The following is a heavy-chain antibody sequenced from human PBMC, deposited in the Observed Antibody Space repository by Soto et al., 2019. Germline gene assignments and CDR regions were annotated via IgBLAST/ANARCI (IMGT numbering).Heavy chain of an antibody. D-gene: IGHD3-16*01. CDR2: IFYSGST. Sequence: SITCTVSGGSVNSGSYYWNWIRQPPGKGLEWIGYIFYSGSTNYNPSLKRRVTISLDTSKNQFSMRLSSVTAADTAVYYCAGLRLGEGFDPWGQGTRVTVSS. J-gene: IGHJ5*02. CDR1: GGSVNSGSYY. V-gene: IGHV4-61*01. CDR3: AGLRLGEGFDP.